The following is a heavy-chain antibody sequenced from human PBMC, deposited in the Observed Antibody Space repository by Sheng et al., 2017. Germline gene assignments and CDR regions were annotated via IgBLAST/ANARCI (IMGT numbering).Heavy chain of an antibody. CDR2: ITSGSRYI. Sequence: AQLVESGGGLVKPGGSLRLSCAASGFTFSSYSMNWVRQAPGKGLEWVSSITSGSRYIYYADSVQGRFTISRDNAKNSLYLQMNSLRAEDTAVYYCARATVTTQIRTFDYWGQGTLVTVSS. J-gene: IGHJ4*02. D-gene: IGHD4-17*01. CDR3: ARATVTTQIRTFDY. V-gene: IGHV3-21*02. CDR1: GFTFSSYS.